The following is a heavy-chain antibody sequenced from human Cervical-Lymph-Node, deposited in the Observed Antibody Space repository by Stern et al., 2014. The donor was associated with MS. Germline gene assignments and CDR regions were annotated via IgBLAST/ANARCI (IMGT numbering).Heavy chain of an antibody. CDR1: GITLSGSA. J-gene: IGHJ4*02. CDR3: TSEPLDWTYYFGH. Sequence: EVQLVESGGGVVQPGGSLKLSCAASGITLSGSALHWVRQASGQGLEWVGRVRTNPNSYATAYAASVKDRFTISSDDSKDMACLQMNSLKADDTAVYYCTSEPLDWTYYFGHWGQGTLVTVPS. CDR2: VRTNPNSYAT. V-gene: IGHV3-73*01. D-gene: IGHD1-7*01.